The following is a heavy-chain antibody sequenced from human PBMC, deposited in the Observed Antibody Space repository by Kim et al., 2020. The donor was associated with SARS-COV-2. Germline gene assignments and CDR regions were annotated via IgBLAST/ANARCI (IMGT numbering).Heavy chain of an antibody. CDR2: NGGGT. CDR3: ARPHYDY. Sequence: NGGGTNYAQKLKGRVTMDMDTYISTAYMEVMRLRSDDTAMYYCARPHYDYWGQGTLVTVSS. V-gene: IGHV1-2*02. J-gene: IGHJ4*02.